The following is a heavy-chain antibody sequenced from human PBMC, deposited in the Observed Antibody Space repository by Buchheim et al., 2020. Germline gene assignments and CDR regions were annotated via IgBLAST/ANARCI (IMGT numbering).Heavy chain of an antibody. J-gene: IGHJ6*02. CDR1: GFTFSSYE. CDR3: ARDLPHGGKRYYGMDV. V-gene: IGHV3-48*03. D-gene: IGHD1-14*01. Sequence: EVQLVESGGGLVQPGGSLRLSCAASGFTFSSYEMNWVRQAPGKGLEWVSYISSSCSTIYYADSVKGRFTISRDNAKNSLYLQMNSLRAEDTAVYYCARDLPHGGKRYYGMDVWGQGTT. CDR2: ISSSCSTI.